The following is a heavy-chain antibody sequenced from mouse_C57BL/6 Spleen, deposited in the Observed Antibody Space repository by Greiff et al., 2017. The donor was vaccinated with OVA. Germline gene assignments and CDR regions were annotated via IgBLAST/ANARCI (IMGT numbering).Heavy chain of an antibody. V-gene: IGHV14-4*01. D-gene: IGHD3-2*02. J-gene: IGHJ4*01. Sequence: VQLQQSGAELVRPGASVKLSCTASGFNIKDDYMHWVKQRPEQGLEWIGWIDPENGDTEYASKFQGKATITADTSSNTAYLQLSSLTSEDTAVYYCTTRGQLRLRAMDYWGQGTSVTVSS. CDR3: TTRGQLRLRAMDY. CDR1: GFNIKDDY. CDR2: IDPENGDT.